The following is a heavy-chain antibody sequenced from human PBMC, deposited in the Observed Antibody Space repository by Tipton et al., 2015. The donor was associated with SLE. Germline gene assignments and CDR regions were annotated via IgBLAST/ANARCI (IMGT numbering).Heavy chain of an antibody. J-gene: IGHJ4*02. D-gene: IGHD6-19*01. Sequence: TLSLTCTVSGCSISCYYLSWIRQPPGKGLEWVGYIHYSGITNYNPSLKSRVTILVDTSKNQFSLKLTSVTAADTAIYYCGRPGGIGWYYFDDWGQGTLVTVSS. CDR3: GRPGGIGWYYFDD. CDR1: GCSISCYY. CDR2: IHYSGIT. V-gene: IGHV4-59*01.